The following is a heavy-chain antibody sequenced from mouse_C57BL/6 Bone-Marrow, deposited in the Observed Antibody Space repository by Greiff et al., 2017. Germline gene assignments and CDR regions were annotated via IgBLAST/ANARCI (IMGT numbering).Heavy chain of an antibody. CDR3: SPTGVEGDY. CDR2: IHPNSGRT. V-gene: IGHV1-64*01. Sequence: QVQLQQPGAELVKPGASVKLSCKASGYTFTSYWMHWVKQRPGQGLEWIGMIHPNSGRTNYNEKFKSKATLTVDKSSSTAYRQLSSLTSEDSAVYYCSPTGVEGDYWGQGTTLTVSS. CDR1: GYTFTSYW. D-gene: IGHD1-1*01. J-gene: IGHJ2*01.